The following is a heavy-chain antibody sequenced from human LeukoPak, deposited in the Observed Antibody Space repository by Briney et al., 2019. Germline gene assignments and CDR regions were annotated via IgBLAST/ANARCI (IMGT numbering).Heavy chain of an antibody. CDR2: INPSGGST. Sequence: ASVKVSCKASGYTFTSYYMHWVRQAPGQGLEWMGIINPSGGSTSYAQKFQGRVTMTRDTSTSTVYMELSSLRSEDTAVYYCASLTHDYGDYYGMDVWGQGTTVTASS. CDR1: GYTFTSYY. J-gene: IGHJ6*02. D-gene: IGHD4-17*01. CDR3: ASLTHDYGDYYGMDV. V-gene: IGHV1-46*01.